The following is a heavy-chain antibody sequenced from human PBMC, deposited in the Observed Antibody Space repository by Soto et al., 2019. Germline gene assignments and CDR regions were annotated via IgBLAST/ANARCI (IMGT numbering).Heavy chain of an antibody. J-gene: IGHJ5*01. CDR2: FYTSGST. CDR1: GAFIRGYY. D-gene: IGHD6-13*01. V-gene: IGHV4-4*07. Sequence: TLSLTRTVSGAFIRGYYWTWTRQPAGKGLERIGRFYTSGSTKYSPSLKSRATMSIDTSKKQFSLKLNCVTAADTAVYYCARESTVAGTDNWFDSWGQGTLVTVSS. CDR3: ARESTVAGTDNWFDS.